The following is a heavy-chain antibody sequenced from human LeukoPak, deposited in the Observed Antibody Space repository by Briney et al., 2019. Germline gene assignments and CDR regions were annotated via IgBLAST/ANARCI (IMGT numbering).Heavy chain of an antibody. J-gene: IGHJ5*02. V-gene: IGHV4-61*01. Sequence: PSETLSLTCTVSGGSVSSGSYYWSWIRQPPGKGLEWIGYIYYSGSTNYNPSLKSRVTISVDTSKNQFSLKLSSVTAADTAVYYCARRKSDWFDPWGQGTLVTVSS. CDR1: GGSVSSGSYY. CDR3: ARRKSDWFDP. CDR2: IYYSGST.